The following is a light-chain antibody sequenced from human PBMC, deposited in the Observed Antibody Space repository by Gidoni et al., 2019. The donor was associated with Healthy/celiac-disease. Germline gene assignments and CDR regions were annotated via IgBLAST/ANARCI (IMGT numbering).Light chain of an antibody. CDR3: QHHRA. Sequence: EIVMTQSPATLSVSPGERATLSCRASQSVSSNLAWYQQKPGQAPRLLIYGASTRATGIPARFSGSGSGTEFTLTISSLQSEDFAVYYCQHHRACXGXTKVEIK. CDR2: GAS. J-gene: IGKJ4*01. CDR1: QSVSSN. V-gene: IGKV3-15*01.